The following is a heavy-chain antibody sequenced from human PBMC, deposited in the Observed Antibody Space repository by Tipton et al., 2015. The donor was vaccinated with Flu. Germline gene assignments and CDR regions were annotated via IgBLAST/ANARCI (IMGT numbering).Heavy chain of an antibody. V-gene: IGHV4-59*08. CDR2: ICHSGNT. CDR1: GDSISSYF. CDR3: ARRDYSNYVSDPKNWFDS. D-gene: IGHD4-11*01. J-gene: IGHJ5*01. Sequence: TLSLTCTVTGDSISSYFWTWIRQPAGKRLEWIGNICHSGNTYYNPSLKSRVSISVDRSRNQFSLRLTSVTAADTAVYYCARRDYSNYVSDPKNWFDSWGQGTLVTVSS.